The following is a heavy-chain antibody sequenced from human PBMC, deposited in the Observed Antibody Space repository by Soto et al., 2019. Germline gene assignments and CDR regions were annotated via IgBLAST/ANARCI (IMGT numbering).Heavy chain of an antibody. V-gene: IGHV3-23*01. CDR2: ISGSGGST. J-gene: IGHJ4*02. Sequence: EVQVLESGGGLVQPGGSLRLSCEVSGLTISPYAMSWVRQAPGKGLEWVSAISGSGGSTYYADSVKGRFTISRDNSKNTLYLQMNSLRAEDTAVYYCAKGATGTWLDYYFDYWGQGTPVSVSS. CDR1: GLTISPYA. D-gene: IGHD1-1*01. CDR3: AKGATGTWLDYYFDY.